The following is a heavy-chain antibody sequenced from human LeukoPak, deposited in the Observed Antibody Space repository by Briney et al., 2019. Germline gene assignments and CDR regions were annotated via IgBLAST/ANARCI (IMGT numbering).Heavy chain of an antibody. CDR2: ISERGGST. D-gene: IGHD3-10*01. CDR1: GISLSNYA. J-gene: IGHJ4*02. CDR3: AKRGVVIRGLLVVGYHQEAYHYDF. V-gene: IGHV3-23*01. Sequence: GGSLRLSCVVSGISLSNYAMTWVRQAPGKGLEWVSYISERGGSTTYADSVKGRFTISRDTFLNPLYLQMNTLRAEDTAAYFCAKRGVVIRGLLVVGYHQEAYHYDFWGQGVLVTVSS.